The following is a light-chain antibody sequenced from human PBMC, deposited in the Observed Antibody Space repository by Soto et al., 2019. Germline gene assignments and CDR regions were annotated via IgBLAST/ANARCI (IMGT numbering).Light chain of an antibody. Sequence: QSVLTQPPSVSAAPGQKVTISCSGSSSNIGGNSVSWYEQLPGTAPKLLIYDDNKRPSGIPDRFSGPKSGTSATLGITGFQTGDEADYYCGSWDSSLSAYVFGIGTKVTVL. CDR1: SSNIGGNS. J-gene: IGLJ1*01. CDR3: GSWDSSLSAYV. V-gene: IGLV1-51*01. CDR2: DDN.